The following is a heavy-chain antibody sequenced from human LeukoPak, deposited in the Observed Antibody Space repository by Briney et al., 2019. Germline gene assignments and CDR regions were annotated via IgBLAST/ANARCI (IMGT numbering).Heavy chain of an antibody. CDR3: AKSLSGYYYHYFDY. CDR2: ISYDGSNK. Sequence: GRSLRLSCAASGFTFSSYAMHWVRQAPGKGLEWVAVISYDGSNKYYADSVKGRFTISRDNSKNTLYLQMNSLRAEDTAVYYCAKSLSGYYYHYFDYWGQGTLVTVSS. D-gene: IGHD3-22*01. CDR1: GFTFSSYA. V-gene: IGHV3-30-3*02. J-gene: IGHJ4*02.